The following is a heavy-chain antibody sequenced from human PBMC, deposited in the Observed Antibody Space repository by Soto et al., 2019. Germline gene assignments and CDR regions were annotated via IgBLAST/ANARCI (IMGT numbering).Heavy chain of an antibody. Sequence: GGSLRLSCAASGFTFSSYGMHWVRQAPGKGLEWVAVISYDGSNKYYADSVKGRFTISRDNSKNTLYLQMNSLRAEDTAVYYCAKDQYYDILTGLLAPFDYRGQGTLVTVSS. D-gene: IGHD3-9*01. CDR3: AKDQYYDILTGLLAPFDY. J-gene: IGHJ4*02. V-gene: IGHV3-30*18. CDR2: ISYDGSNK. CDR1: GFTFSSYG.